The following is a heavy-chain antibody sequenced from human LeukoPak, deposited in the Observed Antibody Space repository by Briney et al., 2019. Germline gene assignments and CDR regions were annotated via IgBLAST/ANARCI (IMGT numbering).Heavy chain of an antibody. CDR3: AKDQRAMIVVVMFDY. CDR2: ISGSGGST. D-gene: IGHD3-22*01. V-gene: IGHV3-23*01. Sequence: PGGSLRLSCAASGFTFSSYAMSWVRQAPGKGLEWVSAISGSGGSTYYADSVKGQFTISRDNSKNTLYLQMNSLRAEDTAVYYCAKDQRAMIVVVMFDYWGQGTLVTVSS. J-gene: IGHJ4*02. CDR1: GFTFSSYA.